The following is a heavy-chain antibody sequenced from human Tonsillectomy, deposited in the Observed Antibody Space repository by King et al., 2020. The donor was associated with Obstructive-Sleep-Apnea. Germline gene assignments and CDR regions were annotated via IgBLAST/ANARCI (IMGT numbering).Heavy chain of an antibody. CDR1: GGSISSSTYY. V-gene: IGHV4-39*07. CDR3: ARGGYSAYYFRY. Sequence: QLQESGPGLLKPSETLSLTCTVSGGSISSSTYYWGWIRQPPGKGREWIGNIDYSGSTYYNPSLKSRVTISVATSKNQFSLKLRSVTAADTAVYYCARGGYSAYYFRYWGQGTLVTVSS. J-gene: IGHJ4*02. D-gene: IGHD5-12*01. CDR2: IDYSGST.